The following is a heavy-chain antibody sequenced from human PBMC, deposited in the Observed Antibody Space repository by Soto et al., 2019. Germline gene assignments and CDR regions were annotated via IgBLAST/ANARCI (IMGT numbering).Heavy chain of an antibody. Sequence: GASVKVSCKASGYTFTSYGISWVRQAPGQGLEWMGWISAYNGNTNYAQKLQGRVTMTTDTSTSTAYMELSSLRSEDTAVYYCARVYKQQLVLDYYYYGMDVWGQGTTVTVSS. V-gene: IGHV1-18*01. J-gene: IGHJ6*02. CDR3: ARVYKQQLVLDYYYYGMDV. D-gene: IGHD6-13*01. CDR2: ISAYNGNT. CDR1: GYTFTSYG.